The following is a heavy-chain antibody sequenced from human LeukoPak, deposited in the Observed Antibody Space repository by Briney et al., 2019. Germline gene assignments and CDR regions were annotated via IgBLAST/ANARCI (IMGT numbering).Heavy chain of an antibody. CDR3: ARDPAATAGVAAAGSYYFDY. D-gene: IGHD6-13*01. Sequence: GSSVKVSCNASGGTFSSYAISWVRQAPGQGLEWMGRIIPILDIANYAQKFQGRVTITADKSTSTAYMELSSLRSEDTAVYYCARDPAATAGVAAAGSYYFDYWGQGTLVTVSS. V-gene: IGHV1-69*04. CDR2: IIPILDIA. CDR1: GGTFSSYA. J-gene: IGHJ4*02.